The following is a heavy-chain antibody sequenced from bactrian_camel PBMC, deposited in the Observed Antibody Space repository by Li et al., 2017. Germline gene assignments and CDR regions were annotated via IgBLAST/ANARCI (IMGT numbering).Heavy chain of an antibody. V-gene: IGHV3S53*01. Sequence: HVQLVESGGGAVEAGRSLRISCAVTGRLCDNWNMGWFREAPGREREALATIDYTGRTSYADSVKGRFTISQDNAKNTVYLQMDNLKPEDSGMYYCAAAISVCWTYSDTWEPSSEPGSWGQGTQVTVS. J-gene: IGHJ4*01. CDR2: IDYTGRT. CDR3: AAAISVCWTYSDTWEPSSEPGS. CDR1: GRLCDNWN. D-gene: IGHD2*01.